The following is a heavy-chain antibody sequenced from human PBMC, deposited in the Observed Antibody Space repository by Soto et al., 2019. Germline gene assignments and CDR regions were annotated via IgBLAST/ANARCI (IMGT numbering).Heavy chain of an antibody. CDR2: IDWDDYK. CDR3: ARILSSGCSRYINGVDV. CDR1: GLPLTTSGMC. V-gene: IGHV2-70*01. Sequence: SGPTLVNPTQTLTLTCTFPGLPLTTSGMCVSWIRQPPGKALEWLAVIDWDDYKFYSTTLKTRLTISKDTSKNQVVLTLTNRDPVDTATYYCARILSSGCSRYINGVDVWGRGTTVTVSS. J-gene: IGHJ6*02. D-gene: IGHD6-19*01.